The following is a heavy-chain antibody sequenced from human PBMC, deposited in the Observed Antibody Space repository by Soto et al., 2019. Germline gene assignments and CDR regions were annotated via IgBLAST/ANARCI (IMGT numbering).Heavy chain of an antibody. J-gene: IGHJ4*02. D-gene: IGHD2-2*01. V-gene: IGHV4-61*05. Sequence: SETLSLTCTVSGVSISSGDYYWSWIRQPPGRGLEWIGYIYHRGSTNYNPSLKSRVTISVDKSKNQFSLKLSSVTAADTAVYYCASLPATSDFDYWGQGTLVTVSS. CDR1: GVSISSGDYY. CDR2: IYHRGST. CDR3: ASLPATSDFDY.